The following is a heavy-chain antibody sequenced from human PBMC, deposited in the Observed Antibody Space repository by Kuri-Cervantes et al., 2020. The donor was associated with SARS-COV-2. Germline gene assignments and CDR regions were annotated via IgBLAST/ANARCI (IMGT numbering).Heavy chain of an antibody. D-gene: IGHD5-18*01. J-gene: IGHJ4*02. Sequence: ASVKVSCKASGYSFTVYHIHWVRQAPGQGLEWMGWISTYNGNTNYAQKLQGRVTMTTDTSTSTAYMELRSLRSDDTAVYYCAREIQLWKPIDYWGQGTLVTVSS. CDR2: ISTYNGNT. V-gene: IGHV1-18*04. CDR3: AREIQLWKPIDY. CDR1: GYSFTVYH.